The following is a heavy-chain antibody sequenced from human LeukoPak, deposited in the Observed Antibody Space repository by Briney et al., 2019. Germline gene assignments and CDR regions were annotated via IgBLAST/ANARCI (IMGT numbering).Heavy chain of an antibody. CDR1: GGSISSYY. CDR3: ARGRTFDN. CDR2: IYDRGST. Sequence: SETLSLTCAVSGGSISSYYWSWIRQPPGKGLEWIGNIYDRGSTKYNPSLKSRVTISVDTSKNQFSLRLSSVTAADTAVYYCARGRTFDNWGQGTLVTVSS. J-gene: IGHJ4*02. V-gene: IGHV4-59*01.